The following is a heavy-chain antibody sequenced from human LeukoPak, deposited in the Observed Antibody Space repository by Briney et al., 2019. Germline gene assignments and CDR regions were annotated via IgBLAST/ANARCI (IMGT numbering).Heavy chain of an antibody. Sequence: LRLSCAASGFTFSSYWMSWVRQPPGKGLEWIGEINHSGSTNYNPSLKSRVTISVDTSKNQFSLKLSSVTAADTAVYYCASRKQQLIPFDPWGQGTLVTVSS. CDR2: INHSGST. D-gene: IGHD6-13*01. J-gene: IGHJ5*02. CDR3: ASRKQQLIPFDP. V-gene: IGHV4-34*01. CDR1: GFTFSSYW.